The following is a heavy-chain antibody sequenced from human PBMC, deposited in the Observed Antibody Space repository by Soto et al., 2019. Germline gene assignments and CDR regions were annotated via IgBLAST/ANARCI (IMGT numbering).Heavy chain of an antibody. J-gene: IGHJ6*02. CDR1: GGTFSSYA. D-gene: IGHD4-17*01. CDR2: IIPIFGTA. Sequence: SVKVSCKASGGTFSSYAISWVRQAPGQGLEWMGGIIPIFGTANYAQKFQGRVTITADESTSTAYMELSSLRSEDTAVYYCARDSRVWRTTVYYYGMNVWGQGTRVTASS. V-gene: IGHV1-69*13. CDR3: ARDSRVWRTTVYYYGMNV.